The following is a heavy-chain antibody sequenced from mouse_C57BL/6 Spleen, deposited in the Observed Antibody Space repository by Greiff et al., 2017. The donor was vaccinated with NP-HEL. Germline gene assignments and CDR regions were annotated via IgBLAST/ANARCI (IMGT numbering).Heavy chain of an antibody. Sequence: EVKLMESEGGLVQPGSSMKLSCTASGFTFSDYYMAWVRQVPEKGLEWVANINSDGSSTYYLDSLKSRFIISRDNAKNILYLQMSSLKSEDTATYYCAREYDYDDAMDYWGQGTSVTVSS. J-gene: IGHJ4*01. CDR1: GFTFSDYY. CDR2: INSDGSST. V-gene: IGHV5-16*01. D-gene: IGHD2-4*01. CDR3: AREYDYDDAMDY.